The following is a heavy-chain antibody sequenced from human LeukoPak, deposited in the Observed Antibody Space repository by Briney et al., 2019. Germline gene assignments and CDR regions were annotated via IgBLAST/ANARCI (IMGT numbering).Heavy chain of an antibody. J-gene: IGHJ4*02. CDR3: AGDRGRDYFDY. CDR1: GFTFSSYA. V-gene: IGHV3-30*04. D-gene: IGHD3-10*01. Sequence: GRSLRLSCAASGFTFSSYAMHWVRQAPGKGLEWVAVISYDGSNKYYADSVKGRFTISRDNSKNALYLQMNSLRAEDTAVYYCAGDRGRDYFDYWGQGTLVTVSS. CDR2: ISYDGSNK.